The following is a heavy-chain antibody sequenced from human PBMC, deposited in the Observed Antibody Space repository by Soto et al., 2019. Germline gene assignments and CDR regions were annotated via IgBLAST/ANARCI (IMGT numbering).Heavy chain of an antibody. CDR3: ARDGGSGWYLSYNWFDP. Sequence: SVKVSCKASGYTFTSYVISWVRQAPGQGLEWMGGIIPIFGTANYAQKFQGRVTITADESTSTAYMELSSLRSEDTAVYYCARDGGSGWYLSYNWFDPWGQGTLVTVSS. D-gene: IGHD6-19*01. J-gene: IGHJ5*02. V-gene: IGHV1-69*13. CDR2: IIPIFGTA. CDR1: GYTFTSYV.